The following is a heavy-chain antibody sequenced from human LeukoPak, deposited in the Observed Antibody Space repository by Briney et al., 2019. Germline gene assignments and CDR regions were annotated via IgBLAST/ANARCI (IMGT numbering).Heavy chain of an antibody. CDR1: GFTFSSYA. Sequence: GGSLRLSCAASGFTFSSYAMSWVRQAPGKGQEWVSAISGSGGSTYYADSVKGRFTISRDNSKNTLYLQMNSLRAEDTAVYYCAKDLGYCSGGSCYWGQGTLVTVSS. D-gene: IGHD2-15*01. V-gene: IGHV3-23*01. CDR2: ISGSGGST. CDR3: AKDLGYCSGGSCY. J-gene: IGHJ4*02.